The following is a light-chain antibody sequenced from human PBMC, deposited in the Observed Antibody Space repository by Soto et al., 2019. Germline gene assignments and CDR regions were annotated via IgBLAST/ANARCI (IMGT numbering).Light chain of an antibody. J-gene: IGKJ5*01. CDR3: QQYNNWPPIT. V-gene: IGKV3D-15*01. CDR1: QTVNNN. Sequence: EIVLTQSPATLSLSPGERATLSCRASQTVNNNLSWYQQKPGQSPRLLIYGASTRATTTPGRFSGSGSGTEFTLTISSLQSEDFAVYYCQQYNNWPPITFGQGTRLEIK. CDR2: GAS.